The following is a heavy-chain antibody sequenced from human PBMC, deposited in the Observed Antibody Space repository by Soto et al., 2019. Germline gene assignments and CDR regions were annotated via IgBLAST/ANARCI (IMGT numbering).Heavy chain of an antibody. V-gene: IGHV4-39*01. CDR1: GGSISSSSYY. J-gene: IGHJ4*02. Sequence: QLQLQESGPGLVKPSETLSLTCTVSGGSISSSSYYWGWIRQPPGKGLEWIGSIYYSGSTYYNPSLKSRVTISVDTSKNQFSLKLSSVTAADTAVYYCARHYRSKLHGKYYFDYWGQGTLVTVSS. CDR3: ARHYRSKLHGKYYFDY. CDR2: IYYSGST. D-gene: IGHD6-19*01.